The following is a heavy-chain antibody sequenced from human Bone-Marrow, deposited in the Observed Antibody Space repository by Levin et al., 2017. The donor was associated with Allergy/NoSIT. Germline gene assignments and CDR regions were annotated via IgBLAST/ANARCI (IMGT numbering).Heavy chain of an antibody. V-gene: IGHV1-69*04. CDR3: ASNPAFLREFWFDP. CDR1: GGTFSSYA. Sequence: SVKVSCKASGGTFSSYAISWVRQAPGQGLEWMGRIIPILGIANYAQKFQGRVTITADKSTSTAYMELSSLRSEDTAVYYCASNPAFLREFWFDPWGQGTLVTVSS. J-gene: IGHJ5*02. CDR2: IIPILGIA. D-gene: IGHD2/OR15-2a*01.